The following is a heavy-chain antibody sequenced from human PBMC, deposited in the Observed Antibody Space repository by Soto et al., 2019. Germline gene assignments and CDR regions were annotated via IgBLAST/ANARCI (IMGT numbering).Heavy chain of an antibody. V-gene: IGHV3-30*04. D-gene: IGHD4-17*01. Sequence: SGGGVVQPGRSLRLSCAASGFTFSYYAFHWVRQAPGKGLEWVSMISSDGRIENYADSVRGRFTISRDNSRNTLYLQMNSLRPDDTAVYYCARDEGVPGAGFDSWGQGNLVTVSS. CDR3: ARDEGVPGAGFDS. CDR2: ISSDGRIE. J-gene: IGHJ5*01. CDR1: GFTFSYYA.